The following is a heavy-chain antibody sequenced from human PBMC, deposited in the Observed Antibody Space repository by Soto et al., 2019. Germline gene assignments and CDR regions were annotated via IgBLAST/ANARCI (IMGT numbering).Heavy chain of an antibody. CDR2: ILGRGDT. D-gene: IGHD5-12*01. CDR1: GFTFSTFA. CDR3: VKDVRPDGYWDFDY. V-gene: IGHV3-23*01. J-gene: IGHJ4*02. Sequence: EVQLLESGGGSVQPGGSLRLSCAASGFTFSTFAMSWVRQAPGKGLERVSGILGRGDTYYEESVKGRFTISRDNSKNTLFLQLNSLRVEDTAIYFCVKDVRPDGYWDFDYWGQGTLVIVSS.